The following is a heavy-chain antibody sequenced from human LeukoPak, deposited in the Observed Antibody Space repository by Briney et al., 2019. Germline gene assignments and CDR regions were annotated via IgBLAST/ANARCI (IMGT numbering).Heavy chain of an antibody. J-gene: IGHJ4*02. CDR1: GFTFNNYG. CDR2: IRYDGSNT. CDR3: ARDGHRMYYYGGSDYHFDY. Sequence: PGGSLRLSCAASGFTFNNYGMHWVRQAPGKGLEWLAFIRYDGSNTYYADSVKGRFTVSRDDSKNTLYLQMNSLRGDDTAVYYCARDGHRMYYYGGSDYHFDYWGQGTLVTVSS. V-gene: IGHV3-30*02. D-gene: IGHD3-22*01.